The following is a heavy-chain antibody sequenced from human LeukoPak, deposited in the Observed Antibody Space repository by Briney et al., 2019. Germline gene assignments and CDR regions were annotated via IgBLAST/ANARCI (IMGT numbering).Heavy chain of an antibody. J-gene: IGHJ4*02. Sequence: PGGALRLSCAASEVTFSAYYVTSGREAPGEGGGCGGNIMADVIAKYYVDSVRGRFTISRDNEKASLYMQMNSMRVEDTAVYYCARWLYNSAWAIDYWGQGTLVTVSS. V-gene: IGHV3-7*04. CDR1: EVTFSAYY. CDR3: ARWLYNSAWAIDY. D-gene: IGHD6-19*01. CDR2: IMADVIAK.